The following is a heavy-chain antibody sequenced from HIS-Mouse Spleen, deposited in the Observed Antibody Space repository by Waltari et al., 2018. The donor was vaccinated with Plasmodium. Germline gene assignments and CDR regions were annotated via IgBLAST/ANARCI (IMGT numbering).Heavy chain of an antibody. Sequence: QVQLVESGGGVVQPGRSLRLSCAASGFTFSSYAMHWVRQAPGKGLEGGELISYDGSNKYYADSVKCRFTISRDNSKNTLYMQMNSLRAEDTAVYYCARDLGISMVRGVIHPFQHWGQGTLVTVSS. J-gene: IGHJ1*01. CDR3: ARDLGISMVRGVIHPFQH. D-gene: IGHD3-10*01. V-gene: IGHV3-30-3*01. CDR1: GFTFSSYA. CDR2: ISYDGSNK.